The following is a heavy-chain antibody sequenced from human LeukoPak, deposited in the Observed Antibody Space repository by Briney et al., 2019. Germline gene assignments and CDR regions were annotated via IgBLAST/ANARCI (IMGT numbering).Heavy chain of an antibody. D-gene: IGHD6-13*01. V-gene: IGHV3-30-3*01. CDR3: ARVWYSSSSSAFDI. CDR1: GFTFSSYA. Sequence: GGSLRLSCAASGFTFSSYAMHWVRQAPGKGPEWVAVISYDGSNKYYADSVKGRFTISRDNSKNTLYLQMNSLRAEDTAVYYCARVWYSSSSSAFDIWGQGTMVTVSS. CDR2: ISYDGSNK. J-gene: IGHJ3*02.